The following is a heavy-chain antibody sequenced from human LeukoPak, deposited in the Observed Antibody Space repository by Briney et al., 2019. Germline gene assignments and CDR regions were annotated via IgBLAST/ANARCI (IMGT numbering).Heavy chain of an antibody. D-gene: IGHD2-8*01. CDR3: AKDMGYCTNGVCYGYFDY. CDR1: GFTFSSYA. V-gene: IGHV3-23*01. CDR2: ISGSGGST. Sequence: GGSLRLSCAASGFTFSSYAMSWVRQAPGKGLEWVPAISGSGGSTYYADSVKGRFTISRDNSKNTLYLRMNSLRAEDTAVYYCAKDMGYCTNGVCYGYFDYWGQGTLVTVSS. J-gene: IGHJ4*02.